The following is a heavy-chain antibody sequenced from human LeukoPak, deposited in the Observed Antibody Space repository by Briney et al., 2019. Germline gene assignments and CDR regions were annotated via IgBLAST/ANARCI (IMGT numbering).Heavy chain of an antibody. D-gene: IGHD2-2*01. CDR2: IRAHNGDT. J-gene: IGHJ4*02. CDR1: GYTFTGYY. V-gene: IGHV1-18*04. Sequence: GASVKVSCKASGYTFTGYYMHWVRQAPGQGLEWMGWIRAHNGDTNHAQQLQGRVTMTTDTSTRTAYMELRSLRSEDTAVYYCARGEFICTINTCYASALDSWGQGTLVTVSS. CDR3: ARGEFICTINTCYASALDS.